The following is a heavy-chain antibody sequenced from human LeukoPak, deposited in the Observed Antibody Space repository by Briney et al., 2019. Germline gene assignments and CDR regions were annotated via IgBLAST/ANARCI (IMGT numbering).Heavy chain of an antibody. CDR1: GFTFSSYG. CDR3: AKSVPSPPGWYFDL. J-gene: IGHJ2*01. Sequence: GGSLRLSCAASGFTFSSYGMHWVRQAPGKGLEWVAVISYDGSNKYYADSVKGRFTISRDNSKNTLYLQMNSLRAEDTAVYYCAKSVPSPPGWYFDLWGRGTLVTVSS. CDR2: ISYDGSNK. V-gene: IGHV3-30*18.